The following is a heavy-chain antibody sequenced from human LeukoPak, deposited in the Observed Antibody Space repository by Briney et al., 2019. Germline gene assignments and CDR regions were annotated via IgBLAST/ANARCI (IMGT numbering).Heavy chain of an antibody. CDR1: GDSVSSNSAA. CDR2: TYYRSKWYN. V-gene: IGHV6-1*01. D-gene: IGHD2-8*01. Sequence: SQTLSLTCAISGDSVSSNSAAWNWIRQSPSRGLEWLGRTYYRSKWYNDYAVSVKSRITINPDTSKNQFSLQLNSVTPEDTAVYYCARDLVWAMKQGDNAFDIWGQGTMVTVSS. J-gene: IGHJ3*02. CDR3: ARDLVWAMKQGDNAFDI.